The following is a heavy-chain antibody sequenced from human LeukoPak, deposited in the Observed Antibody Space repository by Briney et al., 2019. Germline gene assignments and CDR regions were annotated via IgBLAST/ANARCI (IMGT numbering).Heavy chain of an antibody. CDR2: MNPNSGET. J-gene: IGHJ6*02. V-gene: IGHV1-8*01. D-gene: IGHD6-19*01. CDR3: ARGLHSGWYRYYYYGMDV. CDR1: GYTFSSYD. Sequence: ASVKVSCKASGYTFSSYDINWLRQATGQGLEWMGWMNPNSGETGYAKKFQGRVTMTTNTSISTAYMELSSLRSEDTAVYYCARGLHSGWYRYYYYGMDVWGQGTTVTVSS.